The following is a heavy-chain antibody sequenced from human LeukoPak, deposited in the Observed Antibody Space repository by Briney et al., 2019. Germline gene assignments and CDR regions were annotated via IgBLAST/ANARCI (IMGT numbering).Heavy chain of an antibody. D-gene: IGHD6-13*01. CDR3: ARASSDSSWFYYYYGMDV. J-gene: IGHJ6*02. V-gene: IGHV7-4-1*02. CDR2: INTNTGNP. Sequence: ASVKVSCKVSGYTLTELSMHWVRQAPGQGLEWMGWINTNTGNPAYAQGFTGRFVFSLDTSVSTAYLQISSLKAEDTAVYYCARASSDSSWFYYYYGMDVWGQGTTVTVSS. CDR1: GYTLTELS.